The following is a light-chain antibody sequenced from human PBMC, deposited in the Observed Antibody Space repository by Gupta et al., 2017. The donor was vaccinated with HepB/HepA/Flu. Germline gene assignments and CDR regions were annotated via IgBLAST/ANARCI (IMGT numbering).Light chain of an antibody. CDR1: SSDVGSYDL. V-gene: IGLV2-23*02. CDR2: EVS. CDR3: CSYAGSQTYV. J-gene: IGLJ1*01. Sequence: QSALTQPASMSGSPGQSIAISCTGISSDVGSYDLVSWYQHHPGKAPKVMMYEVSKRPSGVSNRFSGSKAGNTASLTISGLQAEDEADYYCCSYAGSQTYVFGTGTKVTVL.